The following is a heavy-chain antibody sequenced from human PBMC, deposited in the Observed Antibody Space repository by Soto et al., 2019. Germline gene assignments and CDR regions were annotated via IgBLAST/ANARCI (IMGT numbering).Heavy chain of an antibody. CDR1: GYTFTGYA. V-gene: IGHV1-3*01. D-gene: IGHD1-1*01. CDR2: INAGNGNT. J-gene: IGHJ3*02. CDR3: ASSDGYNFGGAFDI. Sequence: ASVKVSCKASGYTFTGYAMHWVRQAPGQRLEWMGWINAGNGNTKYSQKFQGRVTITRDTSASTAYMELSSLRSEDTAVYYCASSDGYNFGGAFDIWGQGTMVTVSS.